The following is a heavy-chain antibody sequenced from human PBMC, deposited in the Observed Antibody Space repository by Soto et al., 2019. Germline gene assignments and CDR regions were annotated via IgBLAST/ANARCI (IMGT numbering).Heavy chain of an antibody. J-gene: IGHJ4*02. CDR2: IYYSGST. D-gene: IGHD2-2*01. CDR1: GGSISNYY. CDR3: ARAVLPATAPFDY. V-gene: IGHV4-59*01. Sequence: PSETLSLTCIFSGGSISNYYWSLIRQPPGKGLEWIGYIYYSGSTNYNPSLQSRVTISVDTSKNQFSLKLSSVTAADTAVYYCARAVLPATAPFDYWGQGTLVTVSS.